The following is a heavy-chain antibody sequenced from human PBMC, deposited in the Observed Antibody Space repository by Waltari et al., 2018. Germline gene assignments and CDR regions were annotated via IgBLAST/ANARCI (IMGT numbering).Heavy chain of an antibody. V-gene: IGHV1-8*01. CDR1: GHTFTSVD. CDR3: ARRATGDY. CDR2: MHPNSCNT. Sequence: QVQLVQYGAEVKKTGSSVKASCKASGHTFTSVDINWMRQGTGQGLEWMGRMHPNSCNTRYAKKYQDRVTMNRHTSRRTDYMELSSLRSENTDVYYCARRATGDYWGQGTWVTVSS. J-gene: IGHJ4*02. D-gene: IGHD4-4*01.